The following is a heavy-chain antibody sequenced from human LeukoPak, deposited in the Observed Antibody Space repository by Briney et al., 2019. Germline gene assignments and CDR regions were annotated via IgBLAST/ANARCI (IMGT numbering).Heavy chain of an antibody. D-gene: IGHD6-6*01. Sequence: PSETLSLTCTVSGGSISSSSYYWGWIRQPPGKGLEWIGSIYHSGSTYYNPSLKSRVTISVDTSKNQFSLKLSSVTAADTAVYYCARGVARSSKFHFSYYFDYWGQGTLVAVSS. CDR2: IYHSGST. J-gene: IGHJ4*02. CDR3: ARGVARSSKFHFSYYFDY. CDR1: GGSISSSSYY. V-gene: IGHV4-39*07.